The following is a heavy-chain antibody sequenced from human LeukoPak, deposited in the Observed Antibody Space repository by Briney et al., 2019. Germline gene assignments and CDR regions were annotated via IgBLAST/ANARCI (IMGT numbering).Heavy chain of an antibody. CDR1: GYSFTSYW. Sequence: GESLKISCKGSGYSFTSYWIGWVRQMPGKGLEWMGIIYPGDSDTRYSPSFQGQVTISADKSISTAYLQWSSLKASDTAMYYCARQTVVVTLRDGADDAFDIWGQGTMVTVSS. J-gene: IGHJ3*02. V-gene: IGHV5-51*01. D-gene: IGHD2-21*02. CDR3: ARQTVVVTLRDGADDAFDI. CDR2: IYPGDSDT.